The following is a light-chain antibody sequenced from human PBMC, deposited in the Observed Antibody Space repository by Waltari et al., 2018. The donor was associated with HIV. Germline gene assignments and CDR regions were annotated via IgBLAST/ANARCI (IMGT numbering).Light chain of an antibody. J-gene: IGLJ1*01. V-gene: IGLV1-44*01. CDR3: VTWDDSLNGYV. CDR1: SSNIGGNT. CDR2: SNS. Sequence: QSVLTQPPSASGTPGQRVTISCSGSSSNIGGNTVNWYQQLPGTAPKLLSYSNSQRPSGVPDRLSGSKSGTSASLAISGLQSEDEADYYCVTWDDSLNGYVFGTGTKVTVL.